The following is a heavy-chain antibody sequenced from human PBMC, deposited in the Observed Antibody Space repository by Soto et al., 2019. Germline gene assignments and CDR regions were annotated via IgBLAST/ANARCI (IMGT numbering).Heavy chain of an antibody. Sequence: QVQLVQSGAEVKKPGSSVTVSCKASGGTFSSYSINWVRQAPGQGLEWMGEIIPIFGTANYAQKSQGRVTITADESTSTAYMELSSLRSEDTAVYYCARDGGRHSGGIDYWGQGTLVTVSS. CDR1: GGTFSSYS. V-gene: IGHV1-69*01. CDR2: IIPIFGTA. CDR3: ARDGGRHSGGIDY. D-gene: IGHD1-26*01. J-gene: IGHJ4*02.